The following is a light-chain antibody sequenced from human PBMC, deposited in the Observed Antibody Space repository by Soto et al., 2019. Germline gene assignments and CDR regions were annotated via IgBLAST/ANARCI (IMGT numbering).Light chain of an antibody. Sequence: DIQMTQSPSSLSASVGDRVTITCQASQNINNYLNWYQQKPGKAPELLIYAASSLQSGVPSRFIGSGSGTEFTLTITSLQPEDFATYYCQQSYGSPELTFGGGTKVDI. CDR2: AAS. V-gene: IGKV1-39*01. CDR3: QQSYGSPELT. J-gene: IGKJ4*01. CDR1: QNINNY.